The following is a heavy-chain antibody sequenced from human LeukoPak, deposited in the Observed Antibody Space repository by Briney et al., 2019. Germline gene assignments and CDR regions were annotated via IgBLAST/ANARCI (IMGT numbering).Heavy chain of an antibody. CDR1: GFTSRSYA. J-gene: IGHJ6*03. V-gene: IGHV3-23*01. D-gene: IGHD4-11*01. CDR2: ISGSGGSP. CDR3: AKGPGPSTDYYMDV. Sequence: GRSLRLSCATSGFTSRSYAMTWVRQAPGKGLEWVSGISGSGGSPDYAVSVKGRFTISRDSSNSTLYLQMNSLRAEDTAVYYCAKGPGPSTDYYMDVWGRGTTVTVSS.